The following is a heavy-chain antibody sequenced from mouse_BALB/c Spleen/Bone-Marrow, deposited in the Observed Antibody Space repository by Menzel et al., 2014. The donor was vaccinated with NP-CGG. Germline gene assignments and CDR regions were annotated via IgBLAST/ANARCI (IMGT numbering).Heavy chain of an antibody. CDR1: GFDFSRYW. J-gene: IGHJ1*01. CDR2: INPDSSTI. V-gene: IGHV4-1*02. CDR3: ALLGYYGYFYV. D-gene: IGHD2-2*01. Sequence: VQLQQSGGGLVQPGGSLKLSCAASGFDFSRYWMSWVRQAPGKGLEWIGEINPDSSTINYTPSLKDKFIISRDNAKNTLYLQMSKVRSEDTSLYYCALLGYYGYFYVWGAGTTVTVSS.